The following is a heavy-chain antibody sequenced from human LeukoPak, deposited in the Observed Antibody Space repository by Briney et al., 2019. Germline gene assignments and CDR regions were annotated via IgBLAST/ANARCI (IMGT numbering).Heavy chain of an antibody. V-gene: IGHV3-48*04. CDR3: ARGGRDGYNLGY. Sequence: GGSLRLSCAASGFTFSSYWMHWVRQPPGKGLEWVSYISSGSSTIYYADSVKGRFTISRDNAKNTLYLQMNSLRAEDTAVYYCARGGRDGYNLGYWGQGTLVTVSS. CDR1: GFTFSSYW. J-gene: IGHJ4*02. D-gene: IGHD5-24*01. CDR2: ISSGSSTI.